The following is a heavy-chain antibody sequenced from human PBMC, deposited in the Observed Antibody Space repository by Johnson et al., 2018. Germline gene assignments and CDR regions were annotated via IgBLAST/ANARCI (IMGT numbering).Heavy chain of an antibody. CDR3: AKIGDYDPQWFPGAFDI. V-gene: IGHV3-30*18. J-gene: IGHJ3*02. CDR1: GFTFSSYG. CDR2: ISYDGSNK. D-gene: IGHD3-22*01. Sequence: VQLVQSGGGVVQPGRSLRLSCAASGFTFSSYGMHWVRQAPGKGLEWVAVISYDGSNKYYADSVKGRFTISRDNSKNTLYLQMNSLRAEDTAVYYCAKIGDYDPQWFPGAFDIWGQGTMVTVSS.